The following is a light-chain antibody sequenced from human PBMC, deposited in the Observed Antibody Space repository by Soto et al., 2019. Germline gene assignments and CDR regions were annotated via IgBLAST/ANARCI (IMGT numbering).Light chain of an antibody. V-gene: IGKV1-39*01. CDR3: QQSYSTPRP. J-gene: IGKJ3*01. Sequence: IQMTQSPSSLSASVGDRVTITCRASQSISSYLNWYQQKPGKAPKLLIYAASSLQSGVPSRFSGSGSGTDFTLTISSLQPEDFATYYCQQSYSTPRPFGPGPNLDIK. CDR1: QSISSY. CDR2: AAS.